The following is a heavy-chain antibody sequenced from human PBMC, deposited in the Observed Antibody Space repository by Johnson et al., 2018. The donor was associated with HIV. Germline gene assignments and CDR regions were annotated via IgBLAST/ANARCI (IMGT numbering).Heavy chain of an antibody. Sequence: QVQLVESGGGVVQPGRSLRLSCAASGFTFSSYAMHWVRQAPGKGLEWVAVISYDGSNKYYAASVTGRFTISRDNSKNTLYLQMNSLRAEDTAMYYCASLQSASEWGDAFDIWGQGTMVTVSS. J-gene: IGHJ3*02. CDR1: GFTFSSYA. CDR2: ISYDGSNK. CDR3: ASLQSASEWGDAFDI. D-gene: IGHD1-26*01. V-gene: IGHV3-30*14.